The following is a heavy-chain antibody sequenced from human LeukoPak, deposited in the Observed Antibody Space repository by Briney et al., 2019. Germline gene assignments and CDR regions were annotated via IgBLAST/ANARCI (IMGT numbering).Heavy chain of an antibody. Sequence: PGGSLRLSCEASGFTFRSYSMNWVRRAPGRGLEFIAYISSSGTTSYYGDTVRGRFVVSRDNAKDSLNLQMNSLGVEDTAVYYCAREKLFSSADTRGYPRPIGVWGPGILVTVSS. CDR3: AREKLFSSADTRGYPRPIGV. CDR1: GFTFRSYS. J-gene: IGHJ4*02. D-gene: IGHD3-22*01. V-gene: IGHV3-48*01. CDR2: ISSSGTTS.